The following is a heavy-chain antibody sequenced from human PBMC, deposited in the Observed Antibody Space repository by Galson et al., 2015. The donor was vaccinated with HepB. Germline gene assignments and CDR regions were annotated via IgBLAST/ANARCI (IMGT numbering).Heavy chain of an antibody. D-gene: IGHD2-21*02. V-gene: IGHV1-69*13. CDR1: GGTFSSYA. Sequence: SVKVSCKASGGTFSSYAISWVRQAPGQGLEWMGGTIPIFGTANYAQKFQGRVTITADESTSTAYMELSSLRSEDTAVYYCASVVVTATGADYYYGMDVWGQGTTVTVSS. J-gene: IGHJ6*02. CDR2: TIPIFGTA. CDR3: ASVVVTATGADYYYGMDV.